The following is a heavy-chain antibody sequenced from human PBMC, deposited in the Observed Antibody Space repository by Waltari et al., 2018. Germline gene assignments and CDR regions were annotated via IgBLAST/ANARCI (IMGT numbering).Heavy chain of an antibody. CDR3: ARRVRSTSGGFYYDY. D-gene: IGHD6-13*01. CDR2: IHTSGNT. Sequence: QVQLQESGPGLVKPSETLSLTCTVSGGSISSDYWSWIRQPAGKGLECIGRIHTSGNTNYNPSLKSRVTMSVDTAKNQFSLKLTSVTAADTAVYFCARRVRSTSGGFYYDYWGQGTLVTVSS. CDR1: GGSISSDY. V-gene: IGHV4-4*07. J-gene: IGHJ4*02.